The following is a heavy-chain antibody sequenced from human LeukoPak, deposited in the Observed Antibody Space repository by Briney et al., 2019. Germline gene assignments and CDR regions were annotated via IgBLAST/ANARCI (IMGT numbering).Heavy chain of an antibody. CDR3: ARGHKWGGLGDDPFDI. V-gene: IGHV4-34*01. J-gene: IGHJ3*02. Sequence: SETLSLTCAVYGGSFSGYYWSWIRQPPGKGLEWIGEINHSGSTNYNPSLQSRVTISVDTSKNQFSLKLNSMSAADTAVYYCARGHKWGGLGDDPFDIWGQGTMVTVSS. D-gene: IGHD3-16*01. CDR2: INHSGST. CDR1: GGSFSGYY.